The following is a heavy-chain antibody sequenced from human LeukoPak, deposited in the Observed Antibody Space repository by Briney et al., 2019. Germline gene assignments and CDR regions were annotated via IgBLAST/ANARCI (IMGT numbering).Heavy chain of an antibody. D-gene: IGHD6-13*01. Sequence: GASVKVSCKASGYTFTSYAMNWVRQAPGQGLEWMGWINTNTGNPTYAQGFTGRFVFSLDTSVSTAYLQISSLKAEDTAVYYCAREPVQQQPLRAFDIWGQGTMVTVSS. CDR2: INTNTGNP. CDR1: GYTFTSYA. V-gene: IGHV7-4-1*02. J-gene: IGHJ3*02. CDR3: AREPVQQQPLRAFDI.